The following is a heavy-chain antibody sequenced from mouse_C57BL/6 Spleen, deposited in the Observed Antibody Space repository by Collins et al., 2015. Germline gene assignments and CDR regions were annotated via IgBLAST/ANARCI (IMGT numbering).Heavy chain of an antibody. D-gene: IGHD1-1*01. CDR3: ARSAYGWFAY. Sequence: QIQLVQSGPELKKPGETVKISCKASGYTFTNYGMNWVKQAPGKGLKWMSWINTYTGEPTYADDFKGRFAFSLETSASTAYLQINNLKNEDTATYFCARSAYGWFAYWGQGTLVTVSA. CDR2: INTYTGEP. J-gene: IGHJ3*01. V-gene: IGHV9-3-1*01. CDR1: GYTFTNYG.